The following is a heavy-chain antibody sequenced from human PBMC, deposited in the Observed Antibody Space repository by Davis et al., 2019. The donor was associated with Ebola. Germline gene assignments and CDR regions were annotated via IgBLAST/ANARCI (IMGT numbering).Heavy chain of an antibody. Sequence: GGSLRLSCQGSGYSFTSYWIGWVRQMPGNGLEWMGIIDPGDSDTRYRPSFQGQVTMSVDKSISTAYLQWSSLRASDTAMYYCARQAVAGSGHSDYWGQGTLVTVSS. CDR3: ARQAVAGSGHSDY. CDR1: GYSFTSYW. CDR2: IDPGDSDT. V-gene: IGHV5-51*01. J-gene: IGHJ4*02. D-gene: IGHD6-19*01.